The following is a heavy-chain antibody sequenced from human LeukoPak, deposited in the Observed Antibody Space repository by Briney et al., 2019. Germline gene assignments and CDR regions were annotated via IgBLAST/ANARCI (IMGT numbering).Heavy chain of an antibody. J-gene: IGHJ4*02. CDR3: ARVQGKLRLGELIY. D-gene: IGHD3-16*01. CDR1: GYTFTGYY. Sequence: ASVKVFCKASGYTFTGYYMHWVRQAPGQGLEWMGWINPNSGGTNYAQVFQGRVTMTRDTSMRTPHMEVSRVRSDDAAVFYWARVQGKLRLGELIYWGQGTLVTVSS. CDR2: INPNSGGT. V-gene: IGHV1-2*02.